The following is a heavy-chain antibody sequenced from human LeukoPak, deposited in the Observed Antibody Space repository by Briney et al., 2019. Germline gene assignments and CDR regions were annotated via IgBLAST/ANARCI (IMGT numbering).Heavy chain of an antibody. CDR2: IIPIFGTA. V-gene: IGHV1-69*06. D-gene: IGHD3-3*01. CDR1: GYTFTSYD. CDR3: ARVYANDFWSGRNPYYFDY. J-gene: IGHJ4*02. Sequence: ASVKVSCKASGYTFTSYDINWVRQATGQGLEWMGGIIPIFGTANYAQKFQGRVTITADKSTSTVYMDLSSLRSEDTAVYYCARVYANDFWSGRNPYYFDYWGQGTLVTVSS.